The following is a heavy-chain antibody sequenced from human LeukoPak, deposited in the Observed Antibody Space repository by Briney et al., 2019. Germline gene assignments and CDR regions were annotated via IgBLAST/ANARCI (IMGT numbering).Heavy chain of an antibody. V-gene: IGHV1-18*01. D-gene: IGHD4-17*01. CDR2: ISAYNGNT. CDR3: ARSRPRYDYGLNWFDP. CDR1: GYTFTSYG. J-gene: IGHJ5*02. Sequence: ASVKVSCKASGYTFTSYGISWVRQAPGQGLEWMGWISAYNGNTNYAQKLQGRVTMTTDTSTSTAYMELRSLRSDDTAVYYCARSRPRYDYGLNWFDPWGQGTLDTVSS.